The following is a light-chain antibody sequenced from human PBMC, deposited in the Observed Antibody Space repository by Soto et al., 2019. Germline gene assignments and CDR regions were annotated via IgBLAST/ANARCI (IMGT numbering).Light chain of an antibody. CDR1: QSVSSN. CDR2: GAS. CDR3: QQDKNWHT. Sequence: EIVMTQSPATLSVSPGERATLSCRASQSVSSNLAWYQQKPGQAPRLLIYGASTRATGIPARFSGSGSGTELTLTISSLQCVDFADYYCQQDKNWHTFGQGTKLEIK. J-gene: IGKJ2*01. V-gene: IGKV3-15*01.